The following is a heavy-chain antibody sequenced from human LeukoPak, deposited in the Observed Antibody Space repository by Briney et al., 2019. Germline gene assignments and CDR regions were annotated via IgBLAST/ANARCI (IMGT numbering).Heavy chain of an antibody. D-gene: IGHD3-10*01. J-gene: IGHJ6*04. CDR1: VGTCSSYA. Sequence: ASVKLSCKASVGTCSSYAISWVRRAPGQGLGWMGGIIPIFGKTNYAQKFQGRVTITADDSTSTAYMELSSLRSEDTAVYYCARASMVRGRYYDYYGMDVWGKGTTVTVSS. V-gene: IGHV1-69*13. CDR3: ARASMVRGRYYDYYGMDV. CDR2: IIPIFGKT.